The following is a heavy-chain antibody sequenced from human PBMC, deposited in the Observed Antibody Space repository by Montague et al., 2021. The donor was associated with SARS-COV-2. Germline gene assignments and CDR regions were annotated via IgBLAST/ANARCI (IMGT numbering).Heavy chain of an antibody. V-gene: IGHV4-59*13. D-gene: IGHD3-10*02. CDR3: ARRGGGEVFARFMYWYFDV. Sequence: SETLSLTCSVSGGSITNYYWGWVRQSPGKGLEWIGYIYYSGSVTTSYNPSLKSRVSISVDTSENQFPLKLTSVTAADTAVYYCARRGGGEVFARFMYWYFDVWSRGTLVTVSS. J-gene: IGHJ2*01. CDR1: GGSITNYY. CDR2: IYYSGSVTT.